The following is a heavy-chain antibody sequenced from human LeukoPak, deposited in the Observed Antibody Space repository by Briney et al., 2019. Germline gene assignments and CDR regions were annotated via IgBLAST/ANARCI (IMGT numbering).Heavy chain of an antibody. CDR2: ISSNGGST. D-gene: IGHD3-22*01. CDR1: GFTFSSYA. J-gene: IGHJ4*02. Sequence: GGSLRLSCAASGFTFSSYAMHWVRQAPGKGLEYVSAISSNGGSTYYANSVKGRFTISRDNSKNTLYLQMGSLRAEDMAVYYCARVRDSSGYYEAFDYWGQGTLVTVSS. V-gene: IGHV3-64*01. CDR3: ARVRDSSGYYEAFDY.